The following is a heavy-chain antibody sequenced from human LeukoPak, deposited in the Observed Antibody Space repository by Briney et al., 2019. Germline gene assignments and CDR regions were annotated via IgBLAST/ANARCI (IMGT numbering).Heavy chain of an antibody. V-gene: IGHV4-4*07. J-gene: IGHJ6*03. Sequence: PSETLSLTCTVSGGSISSYYWSWIRQPAGKGLEWIGRIYTSGSTNYNPSLKSRVTMSVDTSKNQFSLKLSSVTAADTAVYYCASTSSPPDYYYSYRDVWGKGTTVTVSS. D-gene: IGHD6-13*01. CDR1: GGSISSYY. CDR3: ASTSSPPDYYYSYRDV. CDR2: IYTSGST.